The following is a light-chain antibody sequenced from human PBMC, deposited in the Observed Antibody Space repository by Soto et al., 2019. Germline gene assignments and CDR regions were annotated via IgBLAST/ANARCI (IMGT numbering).Light chain of an antibody. CDR1: SSNIGNNA. Sequence: QLVLTQPPSVSEAPRQRVTISCSGSSSNIGNNAVNWYQQLPGKAPKLLIYYDDLLPSGVSDRFSGSKSGTSASLAISGLQSEDEADYYCAAWDDSLNGYVVGTGTKLTVL. CDR2: YDD. J-gene: IGLJ1*01. V-gene: IGLV1-36*01. CDR3: AAWDDSLNGYV.